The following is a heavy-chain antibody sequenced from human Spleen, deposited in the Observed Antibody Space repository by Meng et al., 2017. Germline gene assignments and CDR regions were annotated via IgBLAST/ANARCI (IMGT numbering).Heavy chain of an antibody. D-gene: IGHD2-15*01. CDR1: GGSISSGGYY. V-gene: IGHV4-31*03. CDR2: IYYSGST. J-gene: IGHJ6*02. Sequence: GQLQESGPGLVKPSQTLSLTCTVSGGSISSGGYYWSWIRQHPGKGLEWIGYIYYSGSTYYNPSLKSRVTISVDTSKNQFSLKLSSVTAADTAVYYCARGRGYCSGGSCSGGYYYGMDVWGQGTTVTVSS. CDR3: ARGRGYCSGGSCSGGYYYGMDV.